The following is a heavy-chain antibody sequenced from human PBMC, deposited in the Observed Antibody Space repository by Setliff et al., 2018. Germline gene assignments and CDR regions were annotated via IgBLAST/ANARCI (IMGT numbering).Heavy chain of an antibody. Sequence: SETLSLTCTVSGGSISSYYWSWIRQPAGKGLEWIGHIYIGGSANYNPSLKSRVTMSIDTSKNQFSLKLNSVTAADMAVYYCAREQWLDPPGYYYMDVWAKGNTGTGS. V-gene: IGHV4-4*07. CDR2: IYIGGSA. CDR3: AREQWLDPPGYYYMDV. J-gene: IGHJ6*03. CDR1: GGSISSYY. D-gene: IGHD6-19*01.